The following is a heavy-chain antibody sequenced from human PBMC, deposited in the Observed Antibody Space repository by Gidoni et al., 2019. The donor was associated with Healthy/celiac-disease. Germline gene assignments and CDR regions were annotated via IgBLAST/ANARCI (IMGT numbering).Heavy chain of an antibody. CDR2: ISYDGSNK. CDR3: AKDYGSGSYYSPFDY. V-gene: IGHV3-30*18. Sequence: QVQLVESGGGVVQPGRSRRRSCAASGFTFSSYCMHWVRQAPGKGLELVAVISYDGSNKYYADSVKGRFTISRDNSKNTLYLQMNSLRAEDTAVYYCAKDYGSGSYYSPFDYWGQGTLVTVSS. J-gene: IGHJ4*02. CDR1: GFTFSSYC. D-gene: IGHD3-10*01.